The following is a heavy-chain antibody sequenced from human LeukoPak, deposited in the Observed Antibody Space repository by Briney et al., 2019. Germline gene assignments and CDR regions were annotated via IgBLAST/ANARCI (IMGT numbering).Heavy chain of an antibody. J-gene: IGHJ1*01. CDR3: ARDWSDNGDGYFQH. CDR1: GGSISSGDYY. Sequence: SETLSLTCTVSGGSISSGDYYWSWIRQPPGKGLEWIGYIYYSGTTYYNPSLKSRVTISVDTSKNQFSLKLRSVTDADTAVYYCARDWSDNGDGYFQHWGQGSLVTVS. D-gene: IGHD4-17*01. CDR2: IYYSGTT. V-gene: IGHV4-30-4*08.